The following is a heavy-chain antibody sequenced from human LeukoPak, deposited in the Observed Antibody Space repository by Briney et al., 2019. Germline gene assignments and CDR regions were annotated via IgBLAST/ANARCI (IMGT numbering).Heavy chain of an antibody. CDR1: GYTFTGYY. V-gene: IGHV1-8*02. CDR2: MNPNSGNT. J-gene: IGHJ3*02. D-gene: IGHD3-3*01. CDR3: ARVGGEVGAFDI. Sequence: ASVKVSCKASGYTFTGYYMHWVRQAPGQGLEWMGWMNPNSGNTGYAQKFQGRVTMTRNTSISTAYMELSSLRSEDTAVYYCARVGGEVGAFDIWGQGTMVTVSS.